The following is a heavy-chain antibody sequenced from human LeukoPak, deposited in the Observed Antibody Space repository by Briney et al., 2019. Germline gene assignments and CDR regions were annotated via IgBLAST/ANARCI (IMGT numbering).Heavy chain of an antibody. CDR3: AKAGAAFYASSAPSYSDC. CDR1: GFTFDDHA. Sequence: GRSLRLSCVASGFTFDDHAMHWVRQAPGKGLEWVSGISWNSGSIDYVDSVKGRFTISRDNSKNSLYLQMNSLTAEDTALYFCAKAGAAFYASSAPSYSDCWGQGTLVTVSS. CDR2: ISWNSGSI. V-gene: IGHV3-9*01. D-gene: IGHD2/OR15-2a*01. J-gene: IGHJ4*02.